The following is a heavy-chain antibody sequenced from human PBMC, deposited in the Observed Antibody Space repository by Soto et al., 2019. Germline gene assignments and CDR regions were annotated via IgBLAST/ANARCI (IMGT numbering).Heavy chain of an antibody. CDR2: IFYSGSA. V-gene: IGHV4-30-4*01. J-gene: IGHJ2*01. CDR1: GASTSSGNNY. Sequence: PSETLSLTCSVSGASTSSGNNYWSWIRQPSGKGLEWIGYIFYSGSAYYNPSLKGRVSRSVDTSKNQFSLNLNSVTAADTAVYYCASIGDGYNGNWYCDLWGRGTLVTVSS. CDR3: ASIGDGYNGNWYCDL. D-gene: IGHD5-12*01.